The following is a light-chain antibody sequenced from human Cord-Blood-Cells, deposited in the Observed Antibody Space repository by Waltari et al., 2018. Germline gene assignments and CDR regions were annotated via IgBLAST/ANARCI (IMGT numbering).Light chain of an antibody. CDR2: YDS. J-gene: IGLJ3*02. CDR1: NTGSKS. CDR3: QVWDSSSDHRV. V-gene: IGLV3-21*04. Sequence: SYVLTPPPSVSVAPGKTARITCGGNNTGSKSVHWYQQTPGQAPVLVIYYDSDRPSGIPEGFSGSNSWNTATLTISRVEAGDEADYYCQVWDSSSDHRVFGGGTKLTVL.